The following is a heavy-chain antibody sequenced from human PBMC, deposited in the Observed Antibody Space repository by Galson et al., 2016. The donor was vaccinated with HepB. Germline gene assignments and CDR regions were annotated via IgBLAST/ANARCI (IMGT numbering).Heavy chain of an antibody. J-gene: IGHJ2*01. D-gene: IGHD3-22*01. CDR1: GGSLSGYY. CDR3: ARERQFHYDSSGYYTTSYWHFDL. Sequence: TLSLTCAVYGGSLSGYYWSWIRQPPGKGLEWIGEIYDSGSTNYNPSLRSRATISIDTSKSQLSLKLSSVTAADTAVYYCARERQFHYDSSGYYTTSYWHFDLWGRGTLVTVSS. V-gene: IGHV4-34*01. CDR2: IYDSGST.